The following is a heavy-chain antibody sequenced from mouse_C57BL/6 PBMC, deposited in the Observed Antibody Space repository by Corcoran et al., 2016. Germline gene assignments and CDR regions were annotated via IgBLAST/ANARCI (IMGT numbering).Heavy chain of an antibody. CDR3: ARGGVVFSHWYFDV. D-gene: IGHD1-1*01. CDR1: GYAFSSYW. V-gene: IGHV1-80*01. CDR2: IYPGDGDT. Sequence: QVQLQQSGAELVKPGASVKISCKASGYAFSSYWMNWVKQRPGKGLEWIGQIYPGDGDTNYNGKFKGKATLTADKSSSTAYMQLSSLTSEDSAVYFCARGGVVFSHWYFDVWGTGTTVTVSS. J-gene: IGHJ1*03.